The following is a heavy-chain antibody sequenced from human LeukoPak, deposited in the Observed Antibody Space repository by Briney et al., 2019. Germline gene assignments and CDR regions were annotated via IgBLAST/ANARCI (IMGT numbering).Heavy chain of an antibody. CDR3: ARGPYSSGWAYYYYYGMDV. D-gene: IGHD6-19*01. V-gene: IGHV4-4*07. CDR2: IYTSGST. J-gene: IGHJ6*02. CDR1: GGSISSYY. Sequence: PSETLSLTCSVSGGSISSYYWSWIRQPAGKGLEWIGRIYTSGSTNYNPSLKSRVTMSVDTSKNQFSLKLSSVTAADTAVYYCARGPYSSGWAYYYYYGMDVWGQGTTVTVSS.